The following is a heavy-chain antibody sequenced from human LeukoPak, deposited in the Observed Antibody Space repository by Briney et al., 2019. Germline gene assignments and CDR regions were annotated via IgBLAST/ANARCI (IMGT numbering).Heavy chain of an antibody. D-gene: IGHD1-7*01. CDR3: AKGPTTWRNYYYYYMDV. Sequence: PGGSLRLSCVASGFTFSSYGMSWVRQAPGKGLEWVSAISGSGGSTYYADSVKGRFTISRDNSKNTLYLQMNSLRAEDTAVYYCAKGPTTWRNYYYYYMDVWGKGTTVTISS. J-gene: IGHJ6*03. V-gene: IGHV3-23*01. CDR2: ISGSGGST. CDR1: GFTFSSYG.